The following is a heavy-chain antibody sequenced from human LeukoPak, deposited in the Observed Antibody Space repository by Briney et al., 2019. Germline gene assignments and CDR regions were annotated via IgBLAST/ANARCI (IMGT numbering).Heavy chain of an antibody. Sequence: SQTLSLTCAISGDSVSGSPAVWNWIRQSPSRGLEWLGRAYYRSKWYIEYAESVKGRITITPDTSKNQFSLHLNSVTPEDTAVYYCARGAVRGGTNFDYLGQGTLVTVSS. J-gene: IGHJ4*02. V-gene: IGHV6-1*01. CDR3: ARGAVRGGTNFDY. D-gene: IGHD3-10*01. CDR2: AYYRSKWYI. CDR1: GDSVSGSPAV.